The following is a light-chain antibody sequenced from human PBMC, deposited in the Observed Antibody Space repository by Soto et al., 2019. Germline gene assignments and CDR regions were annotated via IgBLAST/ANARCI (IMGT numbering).Light chain of an antibody. J-gene: IGKJ5*01. CDR3: QQYYNWPLT. V-gene: IGKV3-15*01. Sequence: EIVITQSPATVSVSPGEGGSLSCRASENVKLILAWYKQRPGQAPRSLFYNASTRATAFPARFSGSGSGTDYVLTISSLQSEDFAVYYCQQYYNWPLTFGQGTRLEIK. CDR1: ENVKLI. CDR2: NAS.